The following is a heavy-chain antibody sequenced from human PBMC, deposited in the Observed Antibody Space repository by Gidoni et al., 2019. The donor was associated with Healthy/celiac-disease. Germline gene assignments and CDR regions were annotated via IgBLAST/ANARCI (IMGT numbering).Heavy chain of an antibody. CDR3: ARFSGAYYYDSSGYYEYYFDY. J-gene: IGHJ4*02. D-gene: IGHD3-22*01. Sequence: QLQLQESGPGLVKPSETLSLTCTVSGGSISSSSYYWGWIRQPPGEGLEWIGSIYYIGSTYYNPSLKSRVTISVDTSKNQFSLKLSSVTAADTALYYCARFSGAYYYDSSGYYEYYFDYWGQGTLVTVSS. CDR1: GGSISSSSYY. CDR2: IYYIGST. V-gene: IGHV4-39*01.